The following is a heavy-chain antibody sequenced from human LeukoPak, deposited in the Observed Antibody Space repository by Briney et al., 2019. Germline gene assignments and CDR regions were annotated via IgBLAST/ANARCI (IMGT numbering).Heavy chain of an antibody. D-gene: IGHD1-26*01. CDR2: IVPLPRIT. CDR1: GGPFSSSA. V-gene: IGHV1-69*04. J-gene: IGHJ4*02. Sequence: GASVKVSCKVSGGPFSSSAITWVRQAPGQGLQWMGRIVPLPRITDYAQMLQGRLTVTADKSTTTVYMDLSSLNTDDTAVYYCAREGVRGTYIEIWGQGTLVTVSS. CDR3: AREGVRGTYIEI.